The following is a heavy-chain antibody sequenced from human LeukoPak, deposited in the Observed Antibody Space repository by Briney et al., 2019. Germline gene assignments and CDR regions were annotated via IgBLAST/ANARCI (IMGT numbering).Heavy chain of an antibody. CDR3: ARDAVDYYGSGSYYIDY. CDR1: GFTFSNYG. CDR2: ISGSGSST. D-gene: IGHD3-10*01. V-gene: IGHV3-23*01. J-gene: IGHJ4*02. Sequence: GGSLRLSCAASGFTFSNYGMSWVRQTPGKGLEWVSGISGSGSSTDYADSVKGRFTISRDNSKNTLYLQMNSLRAEDTAVYYCARDAVDYYGSGSYYIDYWGQGTLVTVSS.